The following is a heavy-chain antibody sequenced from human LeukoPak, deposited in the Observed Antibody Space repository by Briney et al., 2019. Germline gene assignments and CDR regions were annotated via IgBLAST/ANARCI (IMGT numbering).Heavy chain of an antibody. J-gene: IGHJ4*02. CDR2: IYSGGST. D-gene: IGHD4-17*01. V-gene: IGHV3-53*01. Sequence: GGSLRLPCAASGFTVSSNYMSWVRQAPGKWLEWVSVIYSGGSTYYADSVKGRFTISRDNSKNTLYLQMNSLRAEDTAVYYCASSYGDYVVYWGQGTLVTVSS. CDR1: GFTVSSNY. CDR3: ASSYGDYVVY.